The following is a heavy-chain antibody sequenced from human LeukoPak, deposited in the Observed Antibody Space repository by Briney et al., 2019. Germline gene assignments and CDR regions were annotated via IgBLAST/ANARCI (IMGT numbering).Heavy chain of an antibody. Sequence: ASVKVSCKASGYTFSSGYYLHWVRQAPGQGLEWMGIINPSGGSTSYAQKFQGRVTMTRDMSTSTVYMELSSLRSEDTAVYYCARDFSKGLDYWGQGTLVTVSS. CDR3: ARDFSKGLDY. CDR1: GYTFSSGYY. V-gene: IGHV1-46*01. J-gene: IGHJ4*02. CDR2: INPSGGST.